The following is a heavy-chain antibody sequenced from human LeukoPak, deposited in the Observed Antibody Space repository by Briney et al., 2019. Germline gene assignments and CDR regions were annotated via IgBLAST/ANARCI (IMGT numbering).Heavy chain of an antibody. Sequence: SVKVSCKASGGTFSSYAISWVRQAPGQGLEWMGRIIPIFGIANYAQKFQGRVTMTEDTSTDTAYMELSSLRSEDTAVYYCATGGDEEGSPQIYYFDYWGQGTLVTVSS. V-gene: IGHV1-69*04. CDR2: IIPIFGIA. CDR3: ATGGDEEGSPQIYYFDY. CDR1: GGTFSSYA. J-gene: IGHJ4*02. D-gene: IGHD3-10*01.